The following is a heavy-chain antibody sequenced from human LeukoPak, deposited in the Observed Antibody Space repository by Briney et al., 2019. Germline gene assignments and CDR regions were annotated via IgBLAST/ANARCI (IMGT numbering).Heavy chain of an antibody. CDR3: GRCGRVAYYFDY. CDR1: GRSISSGSYD. Sequence: SQTLSLTCTVSGRSISSGSYDWGWIRQPAGKGLEWIGRIYTSGSTNYNPSPKSRVTISVDTSNNQFSLKLSSVTAADTAVYYCGRCGRVAYYFDYWGQGTLVTVSS. V-gene: IGHV4-61*02. CDR2: IYTSGST. J-gene: IGHJ4*02. D-gene: IGHD5-12*01.